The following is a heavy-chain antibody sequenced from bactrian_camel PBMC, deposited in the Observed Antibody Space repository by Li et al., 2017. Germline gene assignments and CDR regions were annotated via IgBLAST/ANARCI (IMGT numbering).Heavy chain of an antibody. D-gene: IGHD1*01. J-gene: IGHJ6*01. Sequence: QVQLVESGGGSVQAGGSLRLSCVASAYTTTSCMGWFRQAPGKEREGIATIETSGRTSYADSVKGRFTVSQDSAENSLYLQMRSLRPEDTAMYYCAARSVGWCPLFEHWLGKRAYNPGGYFANWGQGTQVTVS. CDR2: IETSGRT. CDR1: AYTTTSC. CDR3: AARSVGWCPLFEHWLGKRAYNPGGYFAN. V-gene: IGHV3S53*01.